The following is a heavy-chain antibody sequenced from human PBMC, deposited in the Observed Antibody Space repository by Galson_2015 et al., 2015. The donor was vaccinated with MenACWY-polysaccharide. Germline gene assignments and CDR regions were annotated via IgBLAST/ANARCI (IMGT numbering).Heavy chain of an antibody. CDR2: MNPNSGNT. J-gene: IGHJ4*02. D-gene: IGHD2-21*01. CDR1: GYKFTSYD. CDR3: ARMIARKYTFADS. Sequence: SVKVSCKASGYKFTSYDINWVQQATGQGLEWMGWMNPNSGNTGYAQKFQGRVTMTSSGAMSTAFMELSSLRSEDTAVYYCARMIARKYTFADSWGQGTLVTVSS. V-gene: IGHV1-8*01.